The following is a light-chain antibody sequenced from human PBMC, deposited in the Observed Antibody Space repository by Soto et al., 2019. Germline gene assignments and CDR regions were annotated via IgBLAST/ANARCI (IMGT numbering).Light chain of an antibody. V-gene: IGKV3-20*01. CDR2: GGS. J-gene: IGKJ1*01. CDR3: QQYGVSPRS. Sequence: EIVMTQSPGTLSLSPGERATLSCRASQSLSSTFLAWYQQRPGQAPRLLIYGGSNRATGVPDRFSGSGSGTDFTLTISRMEPEDFAVYYCQQYGVSPRSFGQWTKVDIK. CDR1: QSLSSTF.